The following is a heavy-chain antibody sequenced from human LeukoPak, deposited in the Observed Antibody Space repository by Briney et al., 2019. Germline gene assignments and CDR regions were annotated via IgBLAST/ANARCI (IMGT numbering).Heavy chain of an antibody. CDR1: GFTFSKFW. CDR3: ARDSAGNDY. CDR2: IKQDGSEK. Sequence: GGSLRLSCAASGFTFSKFWMGWVRQAPGKGLEWVANIKQDGSEKYYVDSVKGRFTISRDNAKNSLYLQMNSLRAEDTAMYYCARDSAGNDYWGQGTLVTVSS. D-gene: IGHD6-13*01. J-gene: IGHJ4*02. V-gene: IGHV3-7*01.